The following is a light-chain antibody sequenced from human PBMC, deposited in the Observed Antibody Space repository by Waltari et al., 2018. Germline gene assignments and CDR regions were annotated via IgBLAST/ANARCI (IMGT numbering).Light chain of an antibody. V-gene: IGLV2-18*02. CDR3: SSYTSSSTWV. Sequence: QYALTQPPSVSGSPGQSVTIPCTGTSSDVGSYNRVSWYQQPPDTAPKLIIYEVSDRPSGVPDRFSGSKSANTAFLTISGLQAEDEADYFCSSYTSSSTWVFGTGTKVTVL. J-gene: IGLJ1*01. CDR1: SSDVGSYNR. CDR2: EVS.